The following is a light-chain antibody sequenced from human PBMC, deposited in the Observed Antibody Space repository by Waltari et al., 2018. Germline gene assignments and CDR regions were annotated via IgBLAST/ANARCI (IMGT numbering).Light chain of an antibody. J-gene: IGKJ2*01. V-gene: IGKV3-20*01. CDR3: QQYGRSPYT. CDR1: QSLSSTY. CDR2: GAS. Sequence: EIVLTQSPGTLSLSPGERATLSCRASQSLSSTYLAWYQQKPGQDPRLLIYGASSRATGIPDRFSGSGSGTDFTLSISRLEPEDSAVYYCQQYGRSPYTFGQGTKLEIK.